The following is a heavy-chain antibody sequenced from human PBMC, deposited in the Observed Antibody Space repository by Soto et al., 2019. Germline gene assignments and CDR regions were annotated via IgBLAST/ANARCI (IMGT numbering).Heavy chain of an antibody. CDR1: GYTFTAYP. CDR2: INGANGDT. D-gene: IGHD3-10*01. J-gene: IGHJ4*02. V-gene: IGHV1-3*01. Sequence: QVQLVQSGAEVKKPGASVKVSCKASGYTFTAYPIHWVRQAPGHRLEWMGWINGANGDTGYSQKFQGRVTLTRDTSASTVYMELSSLTSEDTAVYYCARKDYYGAGVYYFDHWGQGTLVTVSS. CDR3: ARKDYYGAGVYYFDH.